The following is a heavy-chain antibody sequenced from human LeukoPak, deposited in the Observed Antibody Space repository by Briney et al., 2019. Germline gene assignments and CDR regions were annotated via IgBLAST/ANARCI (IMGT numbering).Heavy chain of an antibody. CDR2: IYYSGST. CDR3: AREVPGDYRWSFDL. V-gene: IGHV4-59*01. J-gene: IGHJ2*01. CDR1: GGSISSYY. Sequence: PAETLSLTCTVSGGSISSYYWSWIRQPPGKGLEWIGYIYYSGSTNYNPSLKSRVTISVDTSKNKFSLKLSAVTAADTAVYYCAREVPGDYRWSFDLWGHGTMVTVSS. D-gene: IGHD4-17*01.